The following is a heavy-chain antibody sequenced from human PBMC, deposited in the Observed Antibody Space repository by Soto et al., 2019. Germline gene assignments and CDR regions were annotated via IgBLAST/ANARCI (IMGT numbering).Heavy chain of an antibody. Sequence: ASVQVSCKASGYTFTSYGISWVRQAPGQGLEWMGWISAYNGNTNNAQKLQGRVTMNTDTSTSTAYMELRSLRSDDTAVYYCAGRGLWYYDYWGQGTLVTVSS. D-gene: IGHD3-10*01. V-gene: IGHV1-18*04. CDR2: ISAYNGNT. CDR1: GYTFTSYG. J-gene: IGHJ4*02. CDR3: AGRGLWYYDY.